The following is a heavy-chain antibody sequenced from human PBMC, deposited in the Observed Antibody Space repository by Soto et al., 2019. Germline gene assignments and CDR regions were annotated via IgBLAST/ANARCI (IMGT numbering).Heavy chain of an antibody. D-gene: IGHD6-13*01. V-gene: IGHV4-39*01. CDR1: GGSTSSISYY. CDR3: ATYYSSNWYVFVH. Sequence: PSETLSLTCTVSGGSTSSISYYWGWIRQPPGKGLEWIGSIYYSGSTYYNPSLKSRVTISVDTSKNQFSLILSSVTAADTAVYYCATYYSSNWYVFVHWGQGTLVTVSS. CDR2: IYYSGST. J-gene: IGHJ4*02.